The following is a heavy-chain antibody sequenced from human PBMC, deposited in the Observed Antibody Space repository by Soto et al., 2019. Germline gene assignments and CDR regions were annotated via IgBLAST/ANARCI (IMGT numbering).Heavy chain of an antibody. CDR1: GFTFRSHW. D-gene: IGHD5-12*01. V-gene: IGHV3-74*01. J-gene: IGHJ4*02. Sequence: GSLKLLCATPGFTFRSHWMHLVRQAPGKGLVWVSRINSDGSSTSYADSVKGRFTISRDNAKNTLYLQMNSLRAEDTAVYYCARGPPWIGYWGQGTLVTVSS. CDR2: INSDGSST. CDR3: ARGPPWIGY.